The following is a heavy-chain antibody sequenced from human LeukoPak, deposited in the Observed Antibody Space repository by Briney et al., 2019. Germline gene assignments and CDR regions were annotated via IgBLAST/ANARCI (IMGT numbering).Heavy chain of an antibody. V-gene: IGHV3-23*01. Sequence: GGSLRLSCAASGFTFSSYAMSWVRQAPGKGLEWVSAISGSGGSTYYADSVKGRFTISRDNSKNTLYLQMNSLRAEDTAVDYCAKSTMIVVDPDAFDIWGQGTMVTVSS. J-gene: IGHJ3*02. CDR1: GFTFSSYA. CDR2: ISGSGGST. CDR3: AKSTMIVVDPDAFDI. D-gene: IGHD3-22*01.